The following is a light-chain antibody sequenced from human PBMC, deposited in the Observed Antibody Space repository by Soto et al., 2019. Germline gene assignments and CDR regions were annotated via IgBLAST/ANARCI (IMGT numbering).Light chain of an antibody. V-gene: IGKV3-11*01. CDR3: QQRIYWPPT. J-gene: IGKJ4*01. Sequence: EVVLTQSPATLSLSPGERATLSCRASQNINKYLAWYQERPGQAPRLLIYEASSRATGIPARFSGSGSGTDFTLTISSLEPEDFALYFCQQRIYWPPTFGGGTKVEI. CDR1: QNINKY. CDR2: EAS.